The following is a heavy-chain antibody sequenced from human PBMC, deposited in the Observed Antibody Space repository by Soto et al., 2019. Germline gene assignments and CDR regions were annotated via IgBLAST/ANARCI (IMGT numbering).Heavy chain of an antibody. CDR1: GYTFIGFY. D-gene: IGHD6-19*01. V-gene: IGHV1-2*02. J-gene: IGHJ4*02. Sequence: GXSVKVSCKASGYTFIGFYMHWVRQAPGQGLEWMGWINPNSGGTKSAEKFQGRVTMTRDTSISTAYMELSRLTSDDTAVYYCASAAVTGTAGLDFWGQGTQVTVSS. CDR2: INPNSGGT. CDR3: ASAAVTGTAGLDF.